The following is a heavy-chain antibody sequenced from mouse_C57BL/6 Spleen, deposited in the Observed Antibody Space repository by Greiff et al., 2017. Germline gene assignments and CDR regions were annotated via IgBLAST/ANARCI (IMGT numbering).Heavy chain of an antibody. CDR3: ARYLTIGAGFAY. Sequence: QVQLQQPGAELVKPGASVKLSCKASGYTFTSYWMHWVKQRPGQGLEWIGMIHPNSGSTNYNEKFKSKATLTVDKSSSTAYMQLSSLTSEDSAVYYCARYLTIGAGFAYWGQGTLVTVSA. J-gene: IGHJ3*01. V-gene: IGHV1-64*01. CDR1: GYTFTSYW. CDR2: IHPNSGST.